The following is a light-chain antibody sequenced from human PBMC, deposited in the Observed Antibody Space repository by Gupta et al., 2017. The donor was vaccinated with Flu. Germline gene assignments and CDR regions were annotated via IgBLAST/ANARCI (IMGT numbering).Light chain of an antibody. CDR3: SSHAGRVTWV. Sequence: QSAPTQPRSVSGSPGQSVTIYCTGTSSDVGGYNRVSWYQQRPGKAPKLILYDVTERPSGVPDRFSGSKSGNTASLTISGLHSDDEADYYCSSHAGRVTWVFGTGTTVTVL. CDR2: DVT. J-gene: IGLJ1*01. V-gene: IGLV2-11*01. CDR1: SSDVGGYNR.